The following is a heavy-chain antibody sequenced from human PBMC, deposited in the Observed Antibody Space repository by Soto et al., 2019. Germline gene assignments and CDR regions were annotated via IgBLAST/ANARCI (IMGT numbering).Heavy chain of an antibody. CDR2: ISYDGSNK. Sequence: QVQLVESGGGVVQPGRSLRLSCAASGFTFSSYGMHWVRQAPGKGLEWVAVISYDGSNKYDADSVKGRCTISRDNSKNTLYLHMNSLRAEDTAVYYCAKDASLWESSYVYPSWYFDLCGRGTLVTVSS. D-gene: IGHD5-18*01. CDR3: AKDASLWESSYVYPSWYFDL. J-gene: IGHJ2*01. CDR1: GFTFSSYG. V-gene: IGHV3-30*18.